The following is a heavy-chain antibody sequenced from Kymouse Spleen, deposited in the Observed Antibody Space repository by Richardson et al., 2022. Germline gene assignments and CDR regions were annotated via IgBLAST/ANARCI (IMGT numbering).Heavy chain of an antibody. J-gene: IGHJ4*02. V-gene: IGHV4-34*01. CDR1: GGSFSGYY. CDR2: INHSGST. CDR3: ARESITGTRYFDY. D-gene: IGHD1-7*01. Sequence: QVQLQQWGAGLLKPSETLSLTCAVYGGSFSGYYWSWIRQPPGKGLEWIGEINHSGSTNYNPSLKSRVTISVDTSKNQFSLKLSSVTAADTAVYYCARESITGTRYFDYWGQGTLVTVSS.